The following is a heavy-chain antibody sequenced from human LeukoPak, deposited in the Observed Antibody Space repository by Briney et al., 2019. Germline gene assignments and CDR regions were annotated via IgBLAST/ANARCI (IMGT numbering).Heavy chain of an antibody. CDR3: ARVDGYCSGGSCAYGMDV. D-gene: IGHD2-15*01. CDR2: INHSGST. Sequence: SETLSLTCAVYGGSFSGYYWSWIRQPPGKGLEWIGEINHSGSTNYNPSLKSQVTISVDTSKNQFSLKLSSVTAADTAVYYCARVDGYCSGGSCAYGMDVWGQGTTVTVSS. V-gene: IGHV4-34*01. J-gene: IGHJ6*02. CDR1: GGSFSGYY.